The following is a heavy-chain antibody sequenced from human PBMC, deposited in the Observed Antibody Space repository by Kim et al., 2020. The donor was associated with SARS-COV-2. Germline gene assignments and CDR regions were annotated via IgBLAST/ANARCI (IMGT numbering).Heavy chain of an antibody. V-gene: IGHV4-39*01. Sequence: SETLSLTCTVSGVSISSTSYYWGWIRQPPGKGLEWIGSIYYSGNTYYNPSLKNRVTISVDTSKNQFSLNLSSVTAADTAVYYCARLNGGDYWGQGTLVTV. D-gene: IGHD2-8*01. CDR2: IYYSGNT. J-gene: IGHJ4*02. CDR1: GVSISSTSYY. CDR3: ARLNGGDY.